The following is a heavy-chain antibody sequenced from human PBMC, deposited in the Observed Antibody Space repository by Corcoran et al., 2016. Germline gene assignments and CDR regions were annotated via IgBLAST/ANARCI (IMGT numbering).Heavy chain of an antibody. CDR2: INHSGST. J-gene: IGHJ4*02. CDR1: GGSFSGYY. V-gene: IGHV4-34*01. CDR3: ARSTGITTSRLYYFDY. Sequence: QVQLQQWGAGLLKPSETLSLTCAVYGGSFSGYYWSWIRQPPGKGLEWIGEINHSGSTNYNPSIKSRVTISVDTAKNQFSLKRSSVTDADTAVYVLARSTGITTSRLYYFDYWGQGTLVTVSS. D-gene: IGHD3-3*01.